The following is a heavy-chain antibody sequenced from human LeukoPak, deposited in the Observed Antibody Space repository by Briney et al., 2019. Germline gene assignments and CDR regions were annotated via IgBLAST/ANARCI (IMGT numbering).Heavy chain of an antibody. Sequence: GGSLRLSCAASGFAFNTYNMHWVRQAPGKGPEWVSSISSSSSFIYYADSVTGRFTISRDNAKSSLYLQMNSLSADDTAAYFCARDYYYDSGASIDYWGQGTLVTVSS. CDR1: GFAFNTYN. CDR2: ISSSSSFI. V-gene: IGHV3-21*01. CDR3: ARDYYYDSGASIDY. J-gene: IGHJ4*02. D-gene: IGHD3-22*01.